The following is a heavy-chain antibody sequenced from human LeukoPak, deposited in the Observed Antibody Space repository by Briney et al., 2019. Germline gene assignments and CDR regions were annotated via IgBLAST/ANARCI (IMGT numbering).Heavy chain of an antibody. Sequence: SETLSLTCTVSGDSISSYYWSWLRQPPGKGLEWVGYIYTSGSTNYNPSRKSRANISGDTNKNQYSRKQRSRTAADTAVYYCASSRSSGDFWSGYYSPHFDYWGQGTLVTVSS. CDR2: IYTSGST. D-gene: IGHD3-3*01. V-gene: IGHV4-4*09. CDR1: GDSISSYY. CDR3: ASSRSSGDFWSGYYSPHFDY. J-gene: IGHJ4*02.